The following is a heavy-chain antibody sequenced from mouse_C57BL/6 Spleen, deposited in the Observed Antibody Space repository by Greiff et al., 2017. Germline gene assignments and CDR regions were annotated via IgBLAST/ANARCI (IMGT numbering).Heavy chain of an antibody. J-gene: IGHJ4*01. V-gene: IGHV1-18*01. CDR1: GYTFTDYN. CDR2: INPNNGGT. D-gene: IGHD2-5*01. Sequence: EVKLMESGPELVKPGASVKIPCKASGYTFTDYNMDWVKQSHGKSLEWIGDINPNNGGTIYNQKFKGKATLTVDKSSSTAYMERRSLTSEDTAVYYCARRGYSNYLYYYAMDYWGQGTSDTVYS. CDR3: ARRGYSNYLYYYAMDY.